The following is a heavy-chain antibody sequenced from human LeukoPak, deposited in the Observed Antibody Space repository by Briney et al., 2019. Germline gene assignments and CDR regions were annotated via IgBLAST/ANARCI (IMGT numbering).Heavy chain of an antibody. CDR3: ARAPGPDVFDT. CDR1: GYIFISYY. V-gene: IGHV1-46*01. CDR2: INPSGGTT. J-gene: IGHJ3*02. Sequence: ASVKVSCKASGYIFISYYMHWVRQAPGQGLQWMGIINPSGGTTSYGQKFQGRVTMTRDTSTSTVYMEVSSLRYEDTAVYYCARAPGPDVFDTWGQGTMVTVSS.